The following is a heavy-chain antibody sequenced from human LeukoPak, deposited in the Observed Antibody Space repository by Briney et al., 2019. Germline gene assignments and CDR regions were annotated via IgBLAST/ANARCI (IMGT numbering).Heavy chain of an antibody. D-gene: IGHD6-13*01. J-gene: IGHJ4*02. CDR1: GFTFSSYS. V-gene: IGHV3-21*01. Sequence: GGSLRLSCAASGFTFSSYSMNWVRQAPGKGLEWVSSISSSSSYIYYADSVKGRFTISRDNAKNSLYLQMNSLRAEDTAVYYCAREAAAAEGGWVDYWGQGTLVTVSS. CDR3: AREAAAAEGGWVDY. CDR2: ISSSSSYI.